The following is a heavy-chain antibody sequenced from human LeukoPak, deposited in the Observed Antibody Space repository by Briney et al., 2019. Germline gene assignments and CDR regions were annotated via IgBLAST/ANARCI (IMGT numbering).Heavy chain of an antibody. CDR2: IYYSGST. CDR1: GGSISSGGYY. CDR3: ARESSYYDSSGYLDY. V-gene: IGHV4-31*03. Sequence: SQTLSLTCTVSGGSISSGGYYWSWIRQHPGKGLEWIGYIYYSGSTYYNPSLKSRVTISVDTSKNQFSLKLSSVTAADTAVYYCARESSYYDSSGYLDYWGQGTLVTVSS. D-gene: IGHD3-22*01. J-gene: IGHJ4*02.